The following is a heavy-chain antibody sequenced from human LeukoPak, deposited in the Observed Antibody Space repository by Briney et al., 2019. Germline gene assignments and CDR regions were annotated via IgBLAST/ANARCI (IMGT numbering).Heavy chain of an antibody. CDR3: ARGTYYDFWSGYYGYFDY. J-gene: IGHJ4*02. CDR2: IYTSGST. V-gene: IGHV4-4*07. CDR1: GGSISSYY. Sequence: SETLSLTCTVSGGSISSYYWSWIRQPAGKGLEWIGRIYTSGSTNYNPSLKSRVTISVDTSKNQFSLKLSSVTAADTAVYYCARGTYYDFWSGYYGYFDYWGQGTLVTVSS. D-gene: IGHD3-3*01.